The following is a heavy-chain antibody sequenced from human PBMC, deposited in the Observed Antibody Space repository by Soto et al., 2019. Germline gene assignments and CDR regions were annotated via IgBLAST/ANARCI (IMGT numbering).Heavy chain of an antibody. CDR1: GYTFTGYY. Sequence: QVQLVQSGAEVKKPGASVKVSCKASGYTFTGYYMHWVRQAPGQGLEWMGWINPNSGGTNYAQKFQGRVTMTRDTSISTAYMELSRLTSDDTAVYYCARDPPQMTTAAYYYYGMDVWGQGTTVTVSS. D-gene: IGHD4-17*01. CDR3: ARDPPQMTTAAYYYYGMDV. CDR2: INPNSGGT. J-gene: IGHJ6*02. V-gene: IGHV1-2*02.